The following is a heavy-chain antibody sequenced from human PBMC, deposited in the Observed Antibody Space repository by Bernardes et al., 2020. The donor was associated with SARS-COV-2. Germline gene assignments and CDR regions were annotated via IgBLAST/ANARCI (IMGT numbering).Heavy chain of an antibody. CDR1: GFTVSTNY. Sequence: GGSLSLSCVASGFTVSTNYMSWVRQAPGKGLEWVAVIYSDGSAYYADSVEGRFTISRDAFKNTLSLQMNSLRAEDTAVYYCARIGVPTLFDYWGQGTLVTVSS. CDR3: ARIGVPTLFDY. V-gene: IGHV3-53*01. CDR2: IYSDGSA. D-gene: IGHD6-6*01. J-gene: IGHJ4*02.